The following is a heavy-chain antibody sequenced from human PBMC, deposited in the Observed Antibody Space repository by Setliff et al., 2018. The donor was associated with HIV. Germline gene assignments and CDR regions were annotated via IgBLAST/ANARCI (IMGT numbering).Heavy chain of an antibody. Sequence: PGGSLRLPCAASGFTFRNYEMNWVRQAPGKGLEWVGFIRSKAYGATTHYAASVKGRFTISRDDSNSIAYLQMNSLKTEDTAVYFCARDPASPYFDYWGQGTLVTVS. D-gene: IGHD6-6*01. CDR3: ARDPASPYFDY. J-gene: IGHJ4*02. CDR2: IRSKAYGATT. CDR1: GFTFRNYE. V-gene: IGHV3-49*04.